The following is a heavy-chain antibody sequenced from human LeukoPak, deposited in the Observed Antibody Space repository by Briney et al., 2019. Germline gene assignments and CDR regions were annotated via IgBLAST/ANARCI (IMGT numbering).Heavy chain of an antibody. V-gene: IGHV4-4*07. Sequence: PSETLSLTCTVSGGSISSYYWSWIRQPPGKGLEWVGSIYHSGTTYYNPSLKSRVTMSVDTSKNQFSLKLSSVTAADTAVYYCARDRSIAVDYWGQGTLVTVSS. CDR2: IYHSGTT. CDR1: GGSISSYY. CDR3: ARDRSIAVDY. J-gene: IGHJ4*02. D-gene: IGHD6-6*01.